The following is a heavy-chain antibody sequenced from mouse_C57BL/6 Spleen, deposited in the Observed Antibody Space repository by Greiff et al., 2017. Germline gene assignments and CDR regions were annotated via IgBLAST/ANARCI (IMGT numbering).Heavy chain of an antibody. CDR2: IWSDGST. V-gene: IGHV2-3*01. J-gene: IGHJ4*01. CDR1: GFSLTCFG. CDR3: AKERGADMEY. Sequence: VLLKELGPGLVAPSQSLSITCTVSGFSLTCFGVSWVRQPPGKGLEWLGVIWSDGSTDYHSALISRLSISKDNSKSQVFLKLNSLQTDDTATYYCAKERGADMEYWGQGTTVTVSS.